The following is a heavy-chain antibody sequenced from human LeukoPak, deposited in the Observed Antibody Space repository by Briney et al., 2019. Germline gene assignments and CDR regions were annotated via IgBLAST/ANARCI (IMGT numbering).Heavy chain of an antibody. D-gene: IGHD3-22*01. CDR3: ARGRNYYDSSPPDY. V-gene: IGHV3-74*01. CDR2: INSDGSST. Sequence: GSLRLSLAASWFPFSCYWMHWGRPTPGEGVVLVPRINSDGSSTSYADSVKGRFTISRDNAKNTLYLQMNGLRAEDTAVYYCARGRNYYDSSPPDYWGQGTLVTVSS. CDR1: WFPFSCYW. J-gene: IGHJ4*02.